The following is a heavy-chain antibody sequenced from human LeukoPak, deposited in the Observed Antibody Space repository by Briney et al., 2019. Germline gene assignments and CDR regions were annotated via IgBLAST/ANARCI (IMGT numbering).Heavy chain of an antibody. CDR2: IYYSGST. Sequence: SETLSLTCTVSGGSISSSSYYWGWIRQPPGEGLEWIGSIYYSGSTYYNPSLKSRVTISVDTSKNQFSLKLSSVTAADTAVYYCARDDWNYEEQRYWGQGTLVTVSS. CDR1: GGSISSSSYY. V-gene: IGHV4-39*02. J-gene: IGHJ4*02. CDR3: ARDDWNYEEQRY. D-gene: IGHD1-7*01.